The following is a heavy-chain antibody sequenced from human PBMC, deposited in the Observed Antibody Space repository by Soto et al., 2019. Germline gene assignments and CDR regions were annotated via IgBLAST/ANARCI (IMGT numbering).Heavy chain of an antibody. CDR2: IYPGDSDT. CDR1: GYSFTSYW. D-gene: IGHD2-15*01. Sequence: PGESLKISCNGSGYSFTSYWIGWVRQMPGKGLEWMGIIYPGDSDTRYSPSFQGQVTISADKSISTAYLQWSSLKASDTAMYYCARSLCGGGSCSRPVYYYYGMDVWGQGTTVTVSS. V-gene: IGHV5-51*01. CDR3: ARSLCGGGSCSRPVYYYYGMDV. J-gene: IGHJ6*02.